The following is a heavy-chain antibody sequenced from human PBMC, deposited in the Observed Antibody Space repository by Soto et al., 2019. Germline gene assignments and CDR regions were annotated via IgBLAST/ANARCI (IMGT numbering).Heavy chain of an antibody. CDR3: ARESYGVAAAGRRHLGGLVDY. D-gene: IGHD6-13*01. CDR1: GYTFTGYY. CDR2: INPNSGGT. Sequence: ASVKVYCKASGYTFTGYYMHWVRQAPGQGLAWMGWINPNSGGTNYAQKFQGWVTMTRDTSISTAYMELSRLRSDDTAVYYCARESYGVAAAGRRHLGGLVDYWGQGTLVTVSS. J-gene: IGHJ4*02. V-gene: IGHV1-2*04.